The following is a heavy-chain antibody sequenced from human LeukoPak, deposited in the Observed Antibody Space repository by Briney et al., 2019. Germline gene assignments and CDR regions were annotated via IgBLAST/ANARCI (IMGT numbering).Heavy chain of an antibody. J-gene: IGHJ3*02. D-gene: IGHD7-27*01. V-gene: IGHV3-7*01. CDR3: ARQLGWRGAADI. CDR1: GFTFSSDW. CDR2: IKQDGSEK. Sequence: PGGSLRLSCAASGFTFSSDWMTWVRQAPGKGLEWVASIKQDGSEKYYVDSVKGRLTISRDNAKNSLYLQMNSLGAEDTAVYYCARQLGWRGAADIWGQGTMVTVSS.